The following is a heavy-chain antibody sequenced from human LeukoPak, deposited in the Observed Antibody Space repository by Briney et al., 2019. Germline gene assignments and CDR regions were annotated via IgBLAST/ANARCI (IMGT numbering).Heavy chain of an antibody. CDR2: IYYSGST. J-gene: IGHJ3*02. CDR1: GGSISSSSYY. V-gene: IGHV4-39*01. D-gene: IGHD3-22*01. CDR3: ASSDYYDSSGLRTFDI. Sequence: SETLSLTCTVSGGSISSSSYYWGWIGQPPGKGLEWIGSIYYSGSTYYSPSLKSRVTISVDTSKNQFSLKLSSVTAADTAVYYCASSDYYDSSGLRTFDIWGQGTMVTVSS.